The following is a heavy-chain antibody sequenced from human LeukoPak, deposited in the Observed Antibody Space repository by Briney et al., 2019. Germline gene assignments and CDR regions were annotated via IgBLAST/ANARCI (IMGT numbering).Heavy chain of an antibody. V-gene: IGHV4-4*07. J-gene: IGHJ3*02. CDR2: IYTSGST. Sequence: SETLSLTCTVSGGSISSYYWSWIRQPAGKGLEWIGRIYTSGSTNYNPSLKSRVTMSVDTSKNQFSLKLSSVTAADTAVYYCARSRWYDYVWGSYRPDAFDIWGQGTMVTVSS. D-gene: IGHD3-16*02. CDR3: ARSRWYDYVWGSYRPDAFDI. CDR1: GGSISSYY.